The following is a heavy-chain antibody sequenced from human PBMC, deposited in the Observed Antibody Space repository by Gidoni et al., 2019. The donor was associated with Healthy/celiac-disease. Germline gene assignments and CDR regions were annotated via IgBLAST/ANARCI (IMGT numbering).Heavy chain of an antibody. CDR2: ISYEGSNK. J-gene: IGHJ5*02. CDR3: ASLTEDIVVVPAQSNWFDP. CDR1: GFTFSSYA. V-gene: IGHV3-30*04. Sequence: QVKLVESGGGVVQPGRSLRLSCAASGFTFSSYAMHWVRQAPGKGLECVAVISYEGSNKYYADSVKGRFTISRDNSKNTLYLQMNSLRAEDTAVYYCASLTEDIVVVPAQSNWFDPWGQGTLVTVSS. D-gene: IGHD2-2*01.